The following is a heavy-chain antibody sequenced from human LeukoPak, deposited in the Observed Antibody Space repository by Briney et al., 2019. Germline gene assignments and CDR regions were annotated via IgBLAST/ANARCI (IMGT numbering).Heavy chain of an antibody. CDR1: GFTFSSXS. J-gene: IGHJ4*02. CDR3: AREGGYSYGWYFDY. CDR2: ISSIITYI. V-gene: IGHV3-21*01. Sequence: GGXXXXXXAXXGFTFSSXSMNWVRQAPGKGLEWVSSISSIITYIYYAASVKGRFTISRDNAKNSLYLQMNSLRAEDTAVYYCAREGGYSYGWYFDYWGQGTLVTVSS. D-gene: IGHD5-18*01.